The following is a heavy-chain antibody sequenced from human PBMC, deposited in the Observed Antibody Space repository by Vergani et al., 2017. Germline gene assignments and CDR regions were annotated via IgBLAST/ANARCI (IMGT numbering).Heavy chain of an antibody. Sequence: QVQPVQSGAEVKKPGASVKVFCKASGYTFTGYYMHRVRQAPGQGLEWMGWINPNSCGTNYAQKFQGRVTMTRDTSISTAYMELSRLRSDDTAVYYCARAGQYRDAFDIWGQGTMVTVSS. CDR1: GYTFTGYY. J-gene: IGHJ3*02. CDR2: INPNSCGT. CDR3: ARAGQYRDAFDI. V-gene: IGHV1-2*02. D-gene: IGHD2-2*01.